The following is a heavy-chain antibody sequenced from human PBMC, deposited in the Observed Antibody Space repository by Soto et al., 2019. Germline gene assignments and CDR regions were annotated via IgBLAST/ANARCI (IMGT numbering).Heavy chain of an antibody. CDR3: ARFIVVVTAFDY. CDR2: IYYSGST. D-gene: IGHD2-21*02. Sequence: SETLSLTCTVSGGSVSSGSYYWSWIRQPPGKGLEWFGYIYYSGSTNYNPSLKSRVTISVDTSKNQFSLKLSSVTAADTAVYYCARFIVVVTAFDYWGQGTLVTVSS. CDR1: GGSVSSGSYY. V-gene: IGHV4-61*01. J-gene: IGHJ4*02.